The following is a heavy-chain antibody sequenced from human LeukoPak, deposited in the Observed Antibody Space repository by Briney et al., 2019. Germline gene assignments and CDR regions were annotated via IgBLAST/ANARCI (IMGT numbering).Heavy chain of an antibody. CDR3: ARCSRGGDCYYFDY. D-gene: IGHD2-21*02. J-gene: IGHJ4*02. V-gene: IGHV4-59*11. CDR2: IYYSGST. CDR1: GDSINNHY. Sequence: PSETLSLTCTVPGDSINNHYWSWIRQSPGKGLEWIGYIYYSGSTNYNPSLNSRVTISVDTSKSQFSLKLNSVTAADTAVYYCARCSRGGDCYYFDYWGQGNLVTVSS.